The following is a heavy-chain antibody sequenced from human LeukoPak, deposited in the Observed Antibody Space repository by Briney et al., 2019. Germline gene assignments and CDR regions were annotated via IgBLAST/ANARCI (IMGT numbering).Heavy chain of an antibody. J-gene: IGHJ6*03. CDR3: TKDDYSNNYYMDV. V-gene: IGHV3-49*04. CDR2: IRSKAYGGTT. CDR1: GFTFGYYA. Sequence: GGSLRLSCTASGFTFGYYAMSWVRQAPGKGLEWVGFIRSKAYGGTTEYAASVKGRFTISRDDSKSIAYLQMNSLKTEDTAVYYCTKDDYSNNYYMDVWGKGTTVTVSS. D-gene: IGHD4-11*01.